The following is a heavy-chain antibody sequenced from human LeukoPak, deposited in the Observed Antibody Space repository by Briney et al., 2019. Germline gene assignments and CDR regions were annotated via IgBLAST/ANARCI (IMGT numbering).Heavy chain of an antibody. CDR2: IVGGGGST. D-gene: IGHD2/OR15-2a*01. J-gene: IGHJ4*02. Sequence: PGGSLRFSCAASGFTFSNYAMSWVRQAPGKGLEWVSVIVGGGGSTYYGDSVKGRFTISRDNSKNTLYLEMNSLRAEDTAVYYCAKSRHDSYYYYFDYWGQGTLVTVST. CDR1: GFTFSNYA. V-gene: IGHV3-23*01. CDR3: AKSRHDSYYYYFDY.